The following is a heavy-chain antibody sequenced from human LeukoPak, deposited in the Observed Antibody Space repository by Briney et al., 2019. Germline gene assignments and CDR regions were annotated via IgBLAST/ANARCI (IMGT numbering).Heavy chain of an antibody. CDR2: INHSGST. CDR3: AGRLGFGELSWFDP. D-gene: IGHD3-10*01. V-gene: IGHV4-34*01. Sequence: SETLSLTCGVYGGVYGGAFSGYYWSWIRQPPGKGLEWIGEINHSGSTNYNPSLKSRVTISVDTSKNQFSLKLSSVTAADTAVYYCAGRLGFGELSWFDPWGQGTLVTVSS. J-gene: IGHJ5*02. CDR1: GGAFSGYY.